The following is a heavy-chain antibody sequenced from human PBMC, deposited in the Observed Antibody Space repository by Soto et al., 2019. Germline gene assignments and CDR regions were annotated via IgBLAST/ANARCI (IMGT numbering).Heavy chain of an antibody. J-gene: IGHJ4*02. D-gene: IGHD3-3*01. Sequence: GGSLRLSCAAFGFTFSNYSMNWVRQAPGKGLEWVSYISGSGAPIYYADSVKGRFTISRDNAKNSLFLQMNSLRAEDTAVYYCARDSFGVVIDHFDYWGQGTLVTVSS. CDR3: ARDSFGVVIDHFDY. CDR1: GFTFSNYS. CDR2: ISGSGAPI. V-gene: IGHV3-48*01.